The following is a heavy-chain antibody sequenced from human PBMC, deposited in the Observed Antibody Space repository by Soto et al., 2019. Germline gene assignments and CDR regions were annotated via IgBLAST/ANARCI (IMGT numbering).Heavy chain of an antibody. CDR3: ARGDYGDWGDV. D-gene: IGHD4-17*01. J-gene: IGHJ6*04. CDR1: GFTFSSYW. CDR2: INSDGSST. Sequence: GGSLRLSCAASGFTFSSYWMHWVRQAPGKGLVWVSRINSDGSSTSYADSVKGRFTISRDNAKNTLYLQMNSLRAEDTAVYYCARGDYGDWGDVWGKGTTVTVSS. V-gene: IGHV3-74*01.